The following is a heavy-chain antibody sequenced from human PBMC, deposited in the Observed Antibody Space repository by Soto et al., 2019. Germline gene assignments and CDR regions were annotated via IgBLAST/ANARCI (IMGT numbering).Heavy chain of an antibody. CDR1: GYTLTELS. D-gene: IGHD1-26*01. Sequence: VASVKVSCKVSGYTLTELSMHWVRQAPGKGLEWMGGFDPEDGETIYAQKFQGRVTMTEDTSTDTAYMELSSLRSEDTAVYYCATVWVVGATSGLFDYWGQGTLVTVSS. CDR3: ATVWVVGATSGLFDY. J-gene: IGHJ4*02. V-gene: IGHV1-24*01. CDR2: FDPEDGET.